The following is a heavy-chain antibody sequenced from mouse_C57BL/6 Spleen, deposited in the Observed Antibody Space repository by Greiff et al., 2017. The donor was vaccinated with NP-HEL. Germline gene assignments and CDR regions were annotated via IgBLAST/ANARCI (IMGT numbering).Heavy chain of an antibody. CDR2: ISSGSSTI. Sequence: DVMLVESGGGLVKPGGSLKLSCAASGFTFSDYGMHWVRQAPEKGLEWVAYISSGSSTIYYADTVKGRFTISRDNAKNTLFLQMTSLRSEDTAMYYCARRDPNYYAMDYWGQGTSVTVSS. D-gene: IGHD3-3*01. V-gene: IGHV5-17*01. J-gene: IGHJ4*01. CDR1: GFTFSDYG. CDR3: ARRDPNYYAMDY.